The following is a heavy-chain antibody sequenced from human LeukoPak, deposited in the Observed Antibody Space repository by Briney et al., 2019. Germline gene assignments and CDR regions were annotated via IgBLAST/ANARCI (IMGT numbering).Heavy chain of an antibody. CDR3: ARGRSRWYSSSWYWGIYFDY. J-gene: IGHJ4*02. D-gene: IGHD6-13*01. Sequence: GGSLRLSCTASGFTFSSYWMSWVRQARGKGREWVANIKQDGSEKYYVDSVKGRFTISRDNAKNSLYLQMNSLRAEDTAVYYCARGRSRWYSSSWYWGIYFDYWGQGTLVTVSS. CDR2: IKQDGSEK. V-gene: IGHV3-7*01. CDR1: GFTFSSYW.